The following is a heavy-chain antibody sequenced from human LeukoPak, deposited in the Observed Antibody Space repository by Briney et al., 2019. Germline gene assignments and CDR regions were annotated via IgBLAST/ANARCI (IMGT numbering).Heavy chain of an antibody. Sequence: GGSLRLSCAASGFTFSNAWMSWVRQAPGKGLEWVGRIKSKTDGGTTDYAAPVKGRFTISRDDSKNTLYLQMNSLKTEDTAVYYCTTFPGYCSSTSCKPFDYWGQGTLVTVSS. CDR3: TTFPGYCSSTSCKPFDY. CDR2: IKSKTDGGTT. V-gene: IGHV3-15*01. CDR1: GFTFSNAW. D-gene: IGHD2-2*03. J-gene: IGHJ4*02.